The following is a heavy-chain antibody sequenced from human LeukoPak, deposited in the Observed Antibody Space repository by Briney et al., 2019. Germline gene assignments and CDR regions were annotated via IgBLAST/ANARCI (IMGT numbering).Heavy chain of an antibody. V-gene: IGHV5-10-1*01. CDR3: ARQYYYGSGSYYNRD. D-gene: IGHD3-10*01. J-gene: IGHJ4*02. Sequence: GESLRISCKGSGYSFTSYWISWVRQMPGKGLEWMGRIDPRDSYTNYSPSFQGHVTISADKSISTAYLQWSSLKASDTAMYYCARQYYYGSGSYYNRDWGQGTLVTVSS. CDR2: IDPRDSYT. CDR1: GYSFTSYW.